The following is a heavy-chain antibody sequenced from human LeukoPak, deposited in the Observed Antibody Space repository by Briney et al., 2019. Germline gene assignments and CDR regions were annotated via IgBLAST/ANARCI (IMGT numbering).Heavy chain of an antibody. CDR3: ARALRDYSNHLDY. V-gene: IGHV4-34*01. CDR2: INHSGST. J-gene: IGHJ4*02. Sequence: PSETLSLTCAVYGGSFSGYYWSWIRQPPGKGLEWIGEINHSGSTNYNPSLKSRVTISVDTSKNQFSLKLSSVTAADTAVYYCARALRDYSNHLDYWGQGTLVTVSS. D-gene: IGHD4-11*01. CDR1: GGSFSGYY.